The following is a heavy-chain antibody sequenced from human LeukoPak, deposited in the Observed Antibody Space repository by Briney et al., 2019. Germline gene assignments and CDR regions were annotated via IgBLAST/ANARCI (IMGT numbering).Heavy chain of an antibody. V-gene: IGHV4-4*07. D-gene: IGHD3-10*01. J-gene: IGHJ4*02. CDR2: IYTSGST. CDR3: AREIRLLWFGTHQYYFDY. Sequence: SETLSLTCTVSGGSICSYYWSWIRQPAGKGLEWIGRIYTSGSTNYNPSLKSRVTMSVDTSKNQFSLKLSSVTAADTAVYYCAREIRLLWFGTHQYYFDYWGQGTLVTVSS. CDR1: GGSICSYY.